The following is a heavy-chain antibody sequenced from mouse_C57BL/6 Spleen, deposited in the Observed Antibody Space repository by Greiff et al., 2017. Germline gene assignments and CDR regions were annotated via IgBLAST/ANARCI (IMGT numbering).Heavy chain of an antibody. J-gene: IGHJ4*01. CDR2: IYPGDGDT. V-gene: IGHV1-80*01. Sequence: QVQLQQSGAELVKPGASVQISCKASGYAFSSYWMTWVKQRPGKGLEWIGQIYPGDGDTNYNGKFKGKATLTADKSASTAYMQLSSLTSEDSAVYFCARVGSNYASYARDYWGQGTSVTVSS. CDR3: ARVGSNYASYARDY. CDR1: GYAFSSYW. D-gene: IGHD2-5*01.